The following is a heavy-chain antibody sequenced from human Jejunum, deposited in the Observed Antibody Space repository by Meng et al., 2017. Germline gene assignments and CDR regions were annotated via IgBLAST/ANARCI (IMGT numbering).Heavy chain of an antibody. J-gene: IGHJ3*02. V-gene: IGHV3-15*01. CDR2: IKRRIEGETT. Sequence: GESLKISCAASGFSFSDVWMTWVRQTSGKGLEWVGRIKRRIEGETTDYAAPVRGRFTISRDDSKNILFLHINSPKTEDTGVYFCTTGDCSGGSCHAFAIWGQGTAVTVSS. CDR3: TTGDCSGGSCHAFAI. CDR1: GFSFSDVW. D-gene: IGHD2-15*01.